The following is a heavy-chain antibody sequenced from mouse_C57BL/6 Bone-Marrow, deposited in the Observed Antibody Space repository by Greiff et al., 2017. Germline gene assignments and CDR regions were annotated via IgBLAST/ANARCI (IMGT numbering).Heavy chain of an antibody. J-gene: IGHJ1*03. CDR3: ERPCYRKYWGSDV. V-gene: IGHV1-55*01. CDR2: IYPGSGST. D-gene: IGHD2-5*01. CDR1: GYTFTSYW. Sequence: QVQLQQPGAELVKPGASVKMSCKASGYTFTSYWITWVKQRPGQGLEWIGDIYPGSGSTNYNEKFKSKATLTGDTSSSTAYMQLSSLTSEDSAVYYGERPCYRKYWGSDVWGRGTTVTVSA.